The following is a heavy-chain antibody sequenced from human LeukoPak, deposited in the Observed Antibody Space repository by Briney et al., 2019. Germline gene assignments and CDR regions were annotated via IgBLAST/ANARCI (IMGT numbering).Heavy chain of an antibody. V-gene: IGHV3-21*01. J-gene: IGHJ6*03. Sequence: GGSLRLSCAASGFTFSSYSMNWVRQAPGKGLEWVSSISSSSSYIYYADSVKGRFTISRDNAKNSLYLQMNSLRAEDTAVYYCARDVAVAGTPSSNYYYSALKGYYMDVWGKGTTVTVSS. D-gene: IGHD6-19*01. CDR2: ISSSSSYI. CDR3: ARDVAVAGTPSSNYYYSALKGYYMDV. CDR1: GFTFSSYS.